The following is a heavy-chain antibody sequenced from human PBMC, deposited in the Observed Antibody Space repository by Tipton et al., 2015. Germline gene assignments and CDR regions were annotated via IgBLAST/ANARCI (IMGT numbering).Heavy chain of an antibody. J-gene: IGHJ4*02. CDR3: VKDGYYYDDSGYSPLDY. D-gene: IGHD3-22*01. CDR1: GFTLSRYA. V-gene: IGHV3-64D*08. Sequence: SLRLSCSATGFTLSRYAMNWVRQAPGKGLEYVSAITSNGYNTYYADSVKGRFTISRDNSKNTLYLQMSSLRAEDTAVYYCVKDGYYYDDSGYSPLDYWGQGTLVTVSS. CDR2: ITSNGYNT.